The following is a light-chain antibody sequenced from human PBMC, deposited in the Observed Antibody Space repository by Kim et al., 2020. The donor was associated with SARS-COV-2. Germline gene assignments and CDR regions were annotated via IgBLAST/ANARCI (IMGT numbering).Light chain of an antibody. CDR3: HQRSNWPPT. CDR2: DTS. V-gene: IGKV3-11*01. J-gene: IGKJ5*01. Sequence: DIVLTQSPATLSLSPGERATLSCRASQSVGNYLGWYQQKPGQAPRLLIYDTSNRATGIAARFSGIGSGTDFTLTISSLEPEDFALYYCHQRSNWPPTFGQGTRLEIK. CDR1: QSVGNY.